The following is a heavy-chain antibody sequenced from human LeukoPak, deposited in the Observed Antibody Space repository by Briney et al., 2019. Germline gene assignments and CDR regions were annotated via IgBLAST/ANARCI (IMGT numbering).Heavy chain of an antibody. CDR2: ISYDGSNK. J-gene: IGHJ4*02. V-gene: IGHV3-30*03. Sequence: PGRSLRLSCAASGFTFSSYGMHWVRQAPGKGLEWVAVISYDGSNKYYADSVKGRFTISRDNSKNTLHLQMNSLRGEDTAVYYCATSLRASCIDQWGQGTLVTVSS. CDR3: ATSLRASCIDQ. CDR1: GFTFSSYG.